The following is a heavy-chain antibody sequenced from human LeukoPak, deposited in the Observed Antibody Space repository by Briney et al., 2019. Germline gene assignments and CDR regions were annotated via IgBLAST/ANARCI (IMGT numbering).Heavy chain of an antibody. CDR1: GFTFSSYG. CDR3: AGSSSWYGIDY. J-gene: IGHJ4*02. CDR2: ISYDGSNK. D-gene: IGHD6-13*01. V-gene: IGHV3-30*03. Sequence: GGSLRLSCAASGFTFSSYGMHWVRQAPGKGLEWVAVISYDGSNKYYADSVKGRFTIFRDNSKNTLYLQMNSLRAEDTAVYYCAGSSSWYGIDYWGQGTLVTVSS.